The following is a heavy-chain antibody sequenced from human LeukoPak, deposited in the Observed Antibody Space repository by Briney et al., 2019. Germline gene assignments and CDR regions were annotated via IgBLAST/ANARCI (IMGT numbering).Heavy chain of an antibody. J-gene: IGHJ4*02. CDR1: AFTFSSYS. D-gene: IGHD1-26*01. Sequence: PGGSLRLSCAGSAFTFSSYSMNWVRQAPGKGLEWVSSISGSSSDIYYADSVKGRFTISRDNAKNPLYLQMKSLRAEDTAVYYCARRGYHDYSGFDYWGQGTLVTVSS. CDR2: ISGSSSDI. V-gene: IGHV3-21*01. CDR3: ARRGYHDYSGFDY.